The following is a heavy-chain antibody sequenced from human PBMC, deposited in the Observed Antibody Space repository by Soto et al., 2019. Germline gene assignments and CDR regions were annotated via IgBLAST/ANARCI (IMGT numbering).Heavy chain of an antibody. Sequence: QVQLQESGPGLVKPSETLSLTCTVSGGSVSRGSYYWSWIRKPPGKVLEWIGYMYYSGSTNYNPSLMSRVTISVDTSKNQFSLKLSSVTAADTAVYYCASGTLGGGDYEDYWGQGTLVTVSS. V-gene: IGHV4-61*01. CDR1: GGSVSRGSYY. CDR2: MYYSGST. CDR3: ASGTLGGGDYEDY. J-gene: IGHJ4*02. D-gene: IGHD4-17*01.